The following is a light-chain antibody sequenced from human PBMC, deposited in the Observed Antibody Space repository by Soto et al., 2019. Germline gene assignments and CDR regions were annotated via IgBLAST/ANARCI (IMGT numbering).Light chain of an antibody. Sequence: DIQMIQSPSALSASVGDRVTITCRASQSISRRLAWYQQKPGKAPKLLIYDASSLESGVPAGFSGSGSGTQFTLTISSLQPDDLATYYGQQYKSYPWTFGQGTRVEIK. J-gene: IGKJ1*01. CDR1: QSISRR. CDR2: DAS. CDR3: QQYKSYPWT. V-gene: IGKV1-5*01.